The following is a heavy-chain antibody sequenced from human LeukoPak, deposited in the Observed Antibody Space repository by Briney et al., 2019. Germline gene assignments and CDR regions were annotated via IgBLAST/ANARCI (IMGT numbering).Heavy chain of an antibody. V-gene: IGHV4-59*01. Sequence: SETLSLTCTVSGGSITSYYWSWIRQPPGKGLEWIGYIFYSGSTNYNPSLKSRVTISVDTSKNQFSLKLSSVTAADTAVYFCARFPYYFDSTGYYYFDYWGQGTLVIVSS. D-gene: IGHD3-22*01. CDR3: ARFPYYFDSTGYYYFDY. CDR2: IFYSGST. CDR1: GGSITSYY. J-gene: IGHJ4*02.